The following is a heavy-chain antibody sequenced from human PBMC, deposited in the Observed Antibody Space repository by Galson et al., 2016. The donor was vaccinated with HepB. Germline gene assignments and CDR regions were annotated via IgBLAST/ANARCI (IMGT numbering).Heavy chain of an antibody. Sequence: SVKVSCKASGYDFNGYGITWVRQAPGQGPEWMGWINTYNGDTNIAQNLQGRVSMTTDRSTATAFLELRSLKLDDTAIYYCARYHRLGRGWTSEIGLDKWGQGTLVTVSS. CDR3: ARYHRLGRGWTSEIGLDK. D-gene: IGHD6-19*01. J-gene: IGHJ4*02. V-gene: IGHV1-18*01. CDR2: INTYNGDT. CDR1: GYDFNGYG.